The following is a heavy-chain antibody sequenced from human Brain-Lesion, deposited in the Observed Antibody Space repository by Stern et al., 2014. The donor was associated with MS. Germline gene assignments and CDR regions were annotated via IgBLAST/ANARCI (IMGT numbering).Heavy chain of an antibody. Sequence: VQLVESGGGVVQPGRSLRLSCAASGFTFSTYALHWVRQAPGKGLEWVALISFDGTNKYYADSVKGRFTISRDNSKNTLFLQMNSLRAEDTAIYYCARDLDSSGYHTTYFDYWGQGTLVTVSS. CDR2: ISFDGTNK. D-gene: IGHD3-22*01. V-gene: IGHV3-30-3*01. CDR1: GFTFSTYA. CDR3: ARDLDSSGYHTTYFDY. J-gene: IGHJ4*02.